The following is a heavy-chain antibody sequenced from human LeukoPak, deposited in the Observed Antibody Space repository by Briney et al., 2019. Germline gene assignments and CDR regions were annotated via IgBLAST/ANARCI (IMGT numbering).Heavy chain of an antibody. Sequence: SQTLSLTCVISGDSVSSKTSAWSWIRQSPSRGLEWLGRTYYRSKWYKDYALSVRSRIAFNPDTSKNQFSLQLNSVTPEDTAVYYCAREVTSGFEDYWGQGTLVTVSS. CDR2: TYYRSKWYK. CDR3: AREVTSGFEDY. J-gene: IGHJ4*02. CDR1: GDSVSSKTSA. V-gene: IGHV6-1*01. D-gene: IGHD4-11*01.